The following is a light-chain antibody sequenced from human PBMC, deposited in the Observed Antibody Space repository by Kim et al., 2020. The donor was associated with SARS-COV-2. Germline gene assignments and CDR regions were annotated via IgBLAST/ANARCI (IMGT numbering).Light chain of an antibody. Sequence: ALGQTVRITCQGDSLRVFYASWYQVRPGPAPILVIYGKNKRPSGIPARFSGSHSRNTASLVINGAQAEDAGDYYCNSRDTSGNHLVFGGGTKLTVL. CDR3: NSRDTSGNHLV. J-gene: IGLJ2*01. CDR2: GKN. CDR1: SLRVFY. V-gene: IGLV3-19*01.